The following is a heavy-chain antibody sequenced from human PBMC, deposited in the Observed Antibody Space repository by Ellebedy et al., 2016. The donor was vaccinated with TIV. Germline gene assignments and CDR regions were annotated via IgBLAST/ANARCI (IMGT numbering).Heavy chain of an antibody. CDR2: ITKSGDYM. Sequence: GESLQISCTASGFTFSSYILNWVRQAPGKGLEWISSITKSGDYMYYADSVKGRFTKSRDNARNSLDLQLNSLRADDTAVYYCARDTAMDYWGQGTLVTVSS. CDR3: ARDTAMDY. V-gene: IGHV3-21*01. J-gene: IGHJ4*02. D-gene: IGHD5-18*01. CDR1: GFTFSSYI.